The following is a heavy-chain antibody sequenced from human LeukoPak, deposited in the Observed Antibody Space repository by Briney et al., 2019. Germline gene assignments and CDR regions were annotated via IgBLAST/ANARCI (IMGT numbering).Heavy chain of an antibody. J-gene: IGHJ1*01. CDR1: GYTFTSYD. CDR3: ARGVTYYYDSSGYGEPFQH. D-gene: IGHD3-22*01. V-gene: IGHV1-8*03. CDR2: MNPNSGNT. Sequence: ASVKVSCKASGYTFTSYDINWVRQATGQGLEWMGWMNPNSGNTGYAQKFQGRVTITRNTSISTAYMELSSLRSEDTAVYYCARGVTYYYDSSGYGEPFQHWGQGTLVTVSS.